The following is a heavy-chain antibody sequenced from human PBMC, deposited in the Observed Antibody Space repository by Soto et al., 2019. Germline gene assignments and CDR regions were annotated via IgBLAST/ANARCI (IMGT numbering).Heavy chain of an antibody. J-gene: IGHJ4*02. D-gene: IGHD3-16*02. CDR3: AREPPYDYVWGSYRGTYYFDY. V-gene: IGHV1-2*02. CDR2: INPSSGGT. CDR1: GYTFTGYY. Sequence: ASVKVSCKASGYTFTGYYMHWVRQAPGQGLEWMGWINPSSGGTNYAQKFQGRVTMTRDTSISTAYMELSRLRSDDTAVYYCAREPPYDYVWGSYRGTYYFDYWGQGTLVTVSS.